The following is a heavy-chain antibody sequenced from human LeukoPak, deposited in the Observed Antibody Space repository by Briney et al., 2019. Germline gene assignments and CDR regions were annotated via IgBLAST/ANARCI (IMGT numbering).Heavy chain of an antibody. CDR3: AKEFGITMIVVVITYFDY. D-gene: IGHD3-22*01. Sequence: GGSLRLSCAASGFTFSSYAMSWVRQAQGKGLEWVSGISVRGGSTYYADSVKGRFTISRDNSKNTLYLQMNSLRAEDAAVYYCAKEFGITMIVVVITYFDYWGQGTLVTVSS. J-gene: IGHJ4*02. CDR1: GFTFSSYA. CDR2: ISVRGGST. V-gene: IGHV3-23*01.